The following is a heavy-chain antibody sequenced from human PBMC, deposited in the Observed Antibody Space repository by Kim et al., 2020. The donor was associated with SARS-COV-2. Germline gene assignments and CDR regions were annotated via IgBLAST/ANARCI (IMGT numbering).Heavy chain of an antibody. CDR1: GFTFSSDW. V-gene: IGHV3-74*01. CDR2: INSDGSST. J-gene: IGHJ6*02. D-gene: IGHD3-3*01. CDR3: ARSPEEYYDFWSGSYTADYYDDMDV. Sequence: GGSLRLSCAASGFTFSSDWMHWVRQAPGKGLVWVSRINSDGSSTSYADSVKGRFTISRDNAKNTLYLQMNSLRAEDTAVYYCARSPEEYYDFWSGSYTADYYDDMDVWGQGTPVTVSS.